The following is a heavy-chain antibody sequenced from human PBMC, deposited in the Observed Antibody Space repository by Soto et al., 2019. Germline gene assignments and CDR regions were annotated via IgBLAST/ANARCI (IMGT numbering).Heavy chain of an antibody. D-gene: IGHD3-10*01. CDR2: ITGSGGST. CDR3: VRGGSGATSGDLFDA. Sequence: EVQLSESGGGLAQPGGSLTLSCTASGIIFSAFAMSWVRQAPGKGLEWVSGITGSGGSTNYADSVKGRFTISRDNAKNSLYLQMNGLRDEDTAVYYCVRGGSGATSGDLFDAWGQGTVVTVSS. V-gene: IGHV3-23*01. J-gene: IGHJ3*01. CDR1: GIIFSAFA.